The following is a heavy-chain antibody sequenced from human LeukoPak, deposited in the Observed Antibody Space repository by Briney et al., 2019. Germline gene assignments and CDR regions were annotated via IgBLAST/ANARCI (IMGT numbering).Heavy chain of an antibody. CDR2: VSGSGGST. CDR3: AKGMGSIDYCVQH. V-gene: IGHV3-23*01. Sequence: PGGSLRLSCAASGFTFSSYAMSWVRQAPGKGLEWVSTVSGSGGSTYYADSVKGRFTISRDNSKNTLYLQMNSLRAEDTAIYYCAKGMGSIDYCVQHWGQGTLVTVSS. D-gene: IGHD3-10*01. J-gene: IGHJ1*01. CDR1: GFTFSSYA.